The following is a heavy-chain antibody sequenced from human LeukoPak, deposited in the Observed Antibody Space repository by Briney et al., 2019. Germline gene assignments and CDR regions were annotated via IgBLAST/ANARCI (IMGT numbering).Heavy chain of an antibody. J-gene: IGHJ5*02. CDR2: IYYSGST. CDR1: GGSISSGGYY. D-gene: IGHD3-22*01. V-gene: IGHV4-31*03. Sequence: SQTLSLTCTVSGGSISSGGYYWSWIRQHPGKGLEWIGYIYYSGSTYYNPSLKSRVTISVDTSKNQFSLKLSSVTAADTAVYYCVRDDFYETSGFSPWGQGTLVTVSS. CDR3: VRDDFYETSGFSP.